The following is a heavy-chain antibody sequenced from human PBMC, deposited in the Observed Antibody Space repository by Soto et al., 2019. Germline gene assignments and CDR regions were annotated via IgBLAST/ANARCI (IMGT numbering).Heavy chain of an antibody. J-gene: IGHJ4*02. CDR1: RFTFSTYE. V-gene: IGHV3-48*03. D-gene: IGHD5-12*01. CDR2: ISSSGSSV. CDR3: ARYCSSTLCNGVATRTFDY. Sequence: PGGSLRLSCAASRFTFSTYEVHWVRQAPGKGLEWVSCISSSGSSVYYADSEKGRFTISRDNSRNSLYLQMNSLRDEDTALYYCARYCSSTLCNGVATRTFDYWGQGA.